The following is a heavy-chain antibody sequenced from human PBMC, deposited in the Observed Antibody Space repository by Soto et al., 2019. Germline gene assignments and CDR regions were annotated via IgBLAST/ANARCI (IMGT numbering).Heavy chain of an antibody. D-gene: IGHD4-17*01. CDR3: ARGFLDVTTVTHGDY. CDR2: ISAYNGNT. V-gene: IGHV1-18*01. Sequence: ASVKVSCKASGYTFTSYGISWVRQAPGQGLEWMGWISAYNGNTNYAQKLQGRVTMTTDTSTSTAYMELRSLRSDDTAVYYCARGFLDVTTVTHGDYWGQGTLVTVSS. CDR1: GYTFTSYG. J-gene: IGHJ4*02.